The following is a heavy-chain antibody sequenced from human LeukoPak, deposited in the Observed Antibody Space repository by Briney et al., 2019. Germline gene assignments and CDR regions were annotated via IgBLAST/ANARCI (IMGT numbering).Heavy chain of an antibody. Sequence: ASVKVSCKASGYTFTGYYMHWVRQALGQGLEWMGWINPNSGGTNYAQKFQGRVTMTRDTSISTAYMELSRLRSDDTAVYYCARDQWLGYYFDYWGQGTLVTVSS. D-gene: IGHD6-19*01. CDR1: GYTFTGYY. CDR3: ARDQWLGYYFDY. V-gene: IGHV1-2*02. CDR2: INPNSGGT. J-gene: IGHJ4*02.